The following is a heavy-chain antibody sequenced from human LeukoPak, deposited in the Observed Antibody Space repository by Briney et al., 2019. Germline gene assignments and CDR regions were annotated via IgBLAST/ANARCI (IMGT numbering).Heavy chain of an antibody. V-gene: IGHV3-30*01. CDR1: GFTFSSYA. CDR3: AILVGATGGAFDY. CDR2: ISYDGSNK. J-gene: IGHJ4*02. Sequence: PGGSLRLSCAASGFTFSSYAMHWVRQAPGKGLEWVAVISYDGSNKYYADSVKGRFTISRDNSKNTLYPQMNSLRAEDTAVYYCAILVGATGGAFDYWGQGTLVTVSS. D-gene: IGHD1-26*01.